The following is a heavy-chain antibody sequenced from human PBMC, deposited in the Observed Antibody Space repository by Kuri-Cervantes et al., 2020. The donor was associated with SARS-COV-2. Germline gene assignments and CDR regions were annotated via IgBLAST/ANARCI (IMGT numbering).Heavy chain of an antibody. V-gene: IGHV1-8*01. Sequence: ASVKVSCKASGYTFTSYDINWVRQATGQGLEWMGWMNPNSGNTGYAQKFQGRVTMTRNTSISTAYMELSSLRSEDTVVCYCARRFYGSSWYNYYYYGMDVWGQGTTVTVSS. D-gene: IGHD6-13*01. CDR1: GYTFTSYD. CDR2: MNPNSGNT. CDR3: ARRFYGSSWYNYYYYGMDV. J-gene: IGHJ6*02.